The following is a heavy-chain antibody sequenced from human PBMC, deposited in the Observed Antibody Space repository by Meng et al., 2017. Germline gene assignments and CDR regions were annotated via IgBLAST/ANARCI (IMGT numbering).Heavy chain of an antibody. D-gene: IGHD2/OR15-2a*01. CDR1: GYAFTSYE. Sequence: QVQLVQSGSEVKKPGASVKVSCKASGYAFTSYEINWVRQAPGQGLEWMGWMNPNSDNTASAQHFLGRVTMTRDTSINTAYMELTSLRFDDTAVYYCARDRIGGFDLWGQGTLVTVSS. CDR3: ARDRIGGFDL. J-gene: IGHJ4*02. V-gene: IGHV1-8*01. CDR2: MNPNSDNT.